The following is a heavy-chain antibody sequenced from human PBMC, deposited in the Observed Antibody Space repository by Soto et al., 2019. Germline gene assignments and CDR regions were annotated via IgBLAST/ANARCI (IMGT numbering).Heavy chain of an antibody. D-gene: IGHD3-22*01. CDR1: GFTFSTYG. CDR2: ISYDGSDK. V-gene: IGHV3-30*03. J-gene: IGHJ3*02. Sequence: GGSLRLSCAVSGFTFSTYGMHWVRQTPGKGLEWVAVISYDGSDKYYADSVKGRFTISRDNSKNTLYLQMNSLRAEDTAVYYCVHSTYYDRERAFDIWGQGTMVTVSS. CDR3: VHSTYYDRERAFDI.